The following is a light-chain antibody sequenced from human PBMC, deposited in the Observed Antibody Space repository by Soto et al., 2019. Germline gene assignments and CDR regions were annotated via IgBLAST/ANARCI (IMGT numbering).Light chain of an antibody. CDR3: SSYTRSSPYV. Sequence: QSVLTQPASVSGSPGQSITISCTGTSSDVGGYNYVSWYQQHPGKAPKLMIYEVSNRPSGVSNRFSGSKSGNTASLTISGLQAEDEADYYCSSYTRSSPYVFGTGTKVT. CDR2: EVS. J-gene: IGLJ1*01. CDR1: SSDVGGYNY. V-gene: IGLV2-14*01.